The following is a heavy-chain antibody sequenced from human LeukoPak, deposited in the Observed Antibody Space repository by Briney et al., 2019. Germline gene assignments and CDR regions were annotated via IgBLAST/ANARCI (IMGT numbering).Heavy chain of an antibody. CDR2: INWNGGST. V-gene: IGHV3-20*04. D-gene: IGHD3-22*01. CDR1: GFTFDDYG. Sequence: GGSLRLSCAASGFTFDDYGMSWVRQAPGKGLEWVSGINWNGGSTVYADSVKGRFTISRDNAKNSLYLQMNSLRAEDTALYYCARDRRYYYDSSGYPEYFQHWGQGTLVTVSS. J-gene: IGHJ1*01. CDR3: ARDRRYYYDSSGYPEYFQH.